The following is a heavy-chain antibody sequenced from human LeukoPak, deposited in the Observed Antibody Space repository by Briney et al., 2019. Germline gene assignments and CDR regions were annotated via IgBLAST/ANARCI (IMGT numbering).Heavy chain of an antibody. CDR3: AREGSFRSGYYSH. V-gene: IGHV3-7*03. CDR2: IKQDGSEK. J-gene: IGHJ4*02. CDR1: GFTFSSYP. D-gene: IGHD3-22*01. Sequence: PGGSLRLSCAPSGFTFSSYPMSWVRQAPGKGLEWVANIKQDGSEKYYVDSVKGRFTISRDNAKNSLYLQMNSLRAEDTAVYYCAREGSFRSGYYSHWGQGILVTVSS.